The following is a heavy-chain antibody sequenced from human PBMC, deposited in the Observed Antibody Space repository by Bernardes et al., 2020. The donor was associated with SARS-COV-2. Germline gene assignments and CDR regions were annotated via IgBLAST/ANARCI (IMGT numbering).Heavy chain of an antibody. CDR3: ARDGERYSSGLGAFGS. D-gene: IGHD6-19*01. Sequence: GGSLRLSCAASGFTFSSYGMHWVRQAPGKGLEWVAVIWYDGSNKYYADSVKGRFTISRDNSKNTLYLQMNSLRAEDTAVYYCARDGERYSSGLGAFGSWGQGTLVTVSS. J-gene: IGHJ4*02. CDR1: GFTFSSYG. CDR2: IWYDGSNK. V-gene: IGHV3-33*01.